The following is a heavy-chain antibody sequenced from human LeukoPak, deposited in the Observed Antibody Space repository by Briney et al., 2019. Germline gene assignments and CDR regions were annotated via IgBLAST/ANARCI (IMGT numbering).Heavy chain of an antibody. V-gene: IGHV1-8*03. CDR1: VYTFTNYH. CDR2: INPDTGDK. CDR3: ARTTSMTASGYDY. J-gene: IGHJ4*02. D-gene: IGHD2-21*02. Sequence: ASVTVSFTASVYTFTNYHINWVRQASGQGREWMTWINPDTGDKGYARKFQDRVTITTDTSISTAYMELSSLSSEDTAVYFCARTTSMTASGYDYWGQGTLVTASS.